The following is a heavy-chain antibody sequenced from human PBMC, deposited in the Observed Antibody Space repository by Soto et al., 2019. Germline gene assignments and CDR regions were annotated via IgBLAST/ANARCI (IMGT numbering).Heavy chain of an antibody. D-gene: IGHD1-26*01. CDR2: IYYSGST. Sequence: PSEILSLTCTVSGGSVSSGSYYWSWIRQPPGKGLEWIGYIYYSGSTNYNPSLKSRVTISVDTSKNQFSLKLSSVTAADTAVYYCARAREWETIDYWGQGTLVTVYS. J-gene: IGHJ4*02. V-gene: IGHV4-61*01. CDR1: GGSVSSGSYY. CDR3: ARAREWETIDY.